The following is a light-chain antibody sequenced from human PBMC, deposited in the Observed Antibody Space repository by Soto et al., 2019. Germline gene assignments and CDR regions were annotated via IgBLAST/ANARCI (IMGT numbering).Light chain of an antibody. J-gene: IGLJ1*01. CDR2: DVN. V-gene: IGLV2-18*02. CDR3: NSFTTSSTYV. CDR1: NSDVGSYNR. Sequence: QSALTQPPSVSGSPGQSVTISCTGTNSDVGSYNRVSWYHQPPGTAPKLMIYDVNSRPSGVSDRFSGSKSGNTASLTISGLQAEDEGDYYCNSFTTSSTYVFGTGTQLTVL.